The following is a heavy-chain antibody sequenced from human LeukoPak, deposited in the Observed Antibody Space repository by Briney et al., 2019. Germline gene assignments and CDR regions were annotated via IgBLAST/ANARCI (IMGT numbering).Heavy chain of an antibody. CDR3: ARVRRRYYDSSGLYYFDY. CDR2: IYHSGST. V-gene: IGHV4-39*01. Sequence: PSETLSLTRTVSGGSISVSSYYWAWIRQPPGKGLEWIGSIYHSGSTYYKPSLKSRVTISVDTSKNRFSLKLISVTAADTAVYYCARVRRRYYDSSGLYYFDYWGQGTLVTVSS. D-gene: IGHD3-22*01. CDR1: GGSISVSSYY. J-gene: IGHJ4*02.